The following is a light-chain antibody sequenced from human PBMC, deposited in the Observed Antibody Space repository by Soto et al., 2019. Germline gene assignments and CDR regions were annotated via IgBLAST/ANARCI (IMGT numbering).Light chain of an antibody. Sequence: DIQMTQSPSSLSASVGDRVTITCQASQDISNFLNWYQQKPGKAPKLLIYDASNFERGVPSRFSRSRSGTDFTFTISSLQPEDIASYYCQHYDNVPHSIIFLQGTRLEIK. CDR3: QHYDNVPHSII. V-gene: IGKV1-33*01. J-gene: IGKJ5*01. CDR2: DAS. CDR1: QDISNF.